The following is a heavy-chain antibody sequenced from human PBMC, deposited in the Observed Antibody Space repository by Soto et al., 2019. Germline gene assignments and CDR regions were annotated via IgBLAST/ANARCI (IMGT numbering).Heavy chain of an antibody. Sequence: PGESLKISCKGSGYSFTSYWIGWVRQMPGKGLEWMGIIYPGDSDTRYSPSFQGQVTISADKSISTAYLQWSSLKASDTAMYYCARQVDTAMVVNYYYGMDVWGQGTTVTVSS. D-gene: IGHD5-18*01. CDR1: GYSFTSYW. CDR3: ARQVDTAMVVNYYYGMDV. J-gene: IGHJ6*02. CDR2: IYPGDSDT. V-gene: IGHV5-51*01.